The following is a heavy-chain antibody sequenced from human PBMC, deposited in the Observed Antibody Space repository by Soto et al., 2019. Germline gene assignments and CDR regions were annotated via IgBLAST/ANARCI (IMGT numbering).Heavy chain of an antibody. V-gene: IGHV4-59*01. J-gene: IGHJ6*02. CDR2: IYDTGISGYTPST. CDR1: GGSITSSY. Sequence: SETLSLTCTVSGGSITSSYCSWMRRPPGKGLEWIAYIYDTGISGYTPSTSYNPSLKSRVTMSVDTSKSQFSLKLTPVTAADTAVYYCARGEDAFFYYGLDVWGQGITVTVSS. CDR3: ARGEDAFFYYGLDV.